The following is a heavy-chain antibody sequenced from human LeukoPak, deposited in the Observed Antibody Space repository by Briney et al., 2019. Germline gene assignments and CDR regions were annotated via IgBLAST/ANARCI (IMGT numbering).Heavy chain of an antibody. CDR1: GYTFSSYS. J-gene: IGHJ4*02. CDR2: ISSSSSYI. Sequence: PGGSLRLSCAASGYTFSSYSMNWVRQAPGKGLEWVSSISSSSSYIYYADSVKGRFTISRDNAKNSLYLQMNSLRAEDTAVYYCARDQYDILTGSDYWGQGTLVTVSS. D-gene: IGHD3-9*01. CDR3: ARDQYDILTGSDY. V-gene: IGHV3-21*01.